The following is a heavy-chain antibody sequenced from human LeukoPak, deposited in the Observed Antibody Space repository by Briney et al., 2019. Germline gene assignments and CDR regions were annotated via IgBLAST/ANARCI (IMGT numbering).Heavy chain of an antibody. D-gene: IGHD5-12*01. CDR1: GGSISSSSYY. CDR2: IYYSGST. J-gene: IGHJ3*02. Sequence: SETLSLTCTVSGGSISSSSYYWGWIRQSPGKGLEWIGSIYYSGSTYYNPSLKSRVTISVDTSKNQFSLKLSSVTAADTAVYYCARQLDIVATIHIGCSAFDIWGQGTMVTVSS. CDR3: ARQLDIVATIHIGCSAFDI. V-gene: IGHV4-39*01.